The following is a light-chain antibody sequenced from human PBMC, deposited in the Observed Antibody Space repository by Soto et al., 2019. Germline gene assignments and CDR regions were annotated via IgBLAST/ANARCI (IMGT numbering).Light chain of an antibody. CDR1: INDVGSYNL. CDR2: EDS. CDR3: CSYAGSSTYV. J-gene: IGLJ1*01. Sequence: QSVLTQPASVSGSPGQSITISCTGTINDVGSYNLVSWYQQHPGKAPKLMISEDSKRPSGVSNRFSGSKSGYTASLTISGLQAGDEADYYCCSYAGSSTYVFGTGTKVTVL. V-gene: IGLV2-23*01.